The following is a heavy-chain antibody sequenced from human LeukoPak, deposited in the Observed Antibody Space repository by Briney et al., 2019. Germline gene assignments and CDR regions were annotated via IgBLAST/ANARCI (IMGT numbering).Heavy chain of an antibody. J-gene: IGHJ6*02. D-gene: IGHD2-2*01. CDR3: ARGDIVVVPAAMRGYYYGMDV. CDR2: IYTIGST. V-gene: IGHV4-4*07. Sequence: PSETLSLTCTVSGGSISSYYWSWIRQPAGKGLEGIGRIYTIGSTNYNPSLKSRVTMSVDTTNNEFSLKLSSVTAADTAVYYCARGDIVVVPAAMRGYYYGMDVWGQGTTVTVSS. CDR1: GGSISSYY.